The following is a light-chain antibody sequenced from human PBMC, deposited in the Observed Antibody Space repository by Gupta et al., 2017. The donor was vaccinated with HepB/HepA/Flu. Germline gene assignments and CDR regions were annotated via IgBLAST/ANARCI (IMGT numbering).Light chain of an antibody. J-gene: IGKJ4*01. CDR3: QQRKNWPPLT. V-gene: IGKV3-11*01. Sequence: ETVLTQSPATLSLSPGGRATLSCRASQSVDIYLAWYQQRPGQAPRLLIYDSSNRATGIPARFSGSGSGTDFTLTISSLEPEDFAVYYCQQRKNWPPLTFGGGTKVEMK. CDR1: QSVDIY. CDR2: DSS.